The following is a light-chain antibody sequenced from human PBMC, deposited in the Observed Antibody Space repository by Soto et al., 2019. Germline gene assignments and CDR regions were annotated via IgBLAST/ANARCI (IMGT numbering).Light chain of an antibody. CDR1: SRDVGGYNY. CDR3: TSFTSSSLWV. J-gene: IGLJ3*02. CDR2: EFS. Sequence: QSALTQPASVSGSPGQSITISCTGTSRDVGGYNYVSWCQQHPGKAPNVMIYEFSNRPSGGSNRCSGSKSGNTASLTISGLQAEDEDNYYCTSFTSSSLWVFGGGTKLTVL. V-gene: IGLV2-14*01.